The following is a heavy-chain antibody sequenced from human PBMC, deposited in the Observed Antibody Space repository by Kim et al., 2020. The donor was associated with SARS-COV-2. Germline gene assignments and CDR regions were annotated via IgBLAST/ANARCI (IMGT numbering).Heavy chain of an antibody. V-gene: IGHV4-59*01. D-gene: IGHD3-22*01. CDR1: GGSISSYY. CDR2: IYYSGST. Sequence: SETLSLTCTVSGGSISSYYWSWIRQPPGKGLEWIGYIYYSGSTNYNPSLKSRVTISVDTSKNQFSLKLSSVTAADTAVYYCARRSGGYGLAVDYWGQGTL. CDR3: ARRSGGYGLAVDY. J-gene: IGHJ4*02.